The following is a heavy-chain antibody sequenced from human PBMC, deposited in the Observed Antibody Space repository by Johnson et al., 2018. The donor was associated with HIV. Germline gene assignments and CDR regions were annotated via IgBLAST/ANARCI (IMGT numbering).Heavy chain of an antibody. V-gene: IGHV3-33*08. CDR2: IWYDGSNK. CDR1: GFTFSSYG. CDR3: ARSTPRYYAFDI. J-gene: IGHJ3*02. D-gene: IGHD2-2*01. Sequence: VQVVESGGGVVQPGRSLRLSCAASGFTFSSYGMHWVRQAPGKGLEWVAVIWYDGSNKYYADSVKGRFTISRDNSKNTLYLQMNSLRAEDTAVYYCARSTPRYYAFDIWGQGTMVTVSS.